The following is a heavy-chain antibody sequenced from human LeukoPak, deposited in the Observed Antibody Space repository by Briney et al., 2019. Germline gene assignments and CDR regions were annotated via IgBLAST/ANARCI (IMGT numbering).Heavy chain of an antibody. CDR3: ARDRWLSYFFDY. J-gene: IGHJ4*01. CDR1: GFTFSNCA. Sequence: GGSLRLSCAASGFTFSNCAMHWVRQAPGKGLEYVSSISSNGGSTFYANSVKGRFTISRDNSRNTLFLQMGSLRAEDMAVYYCARDRWLSYFFDYRGQEPWSPSPQ. V-gene: IGHV3-64*01. D-gene: IGHD3-22*01. CDR2: ISSNGGST.